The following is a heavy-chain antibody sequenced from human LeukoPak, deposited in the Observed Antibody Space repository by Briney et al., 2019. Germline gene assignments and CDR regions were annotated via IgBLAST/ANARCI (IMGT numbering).Heavy chain of an antibody. V-gene: IGHV7-4-1*02. CDR1: GYTLTSYA. D-gene: IGHD2-8*02. J-gene: IGHJ4*02. CDR2: INTNTGNP. Sequence: GASVKVSCKASGYTLTSYAMNWVRQAPGQGLEWMGWINTNTGNPTYAQGFTGRFVFSLDTSVSTAYLQISSLKAEDTAVYYCARPGGPTWATPVYYFDYWGQGTLVTVSS. CDR3: ARPGGPTWATPVYYFDY.